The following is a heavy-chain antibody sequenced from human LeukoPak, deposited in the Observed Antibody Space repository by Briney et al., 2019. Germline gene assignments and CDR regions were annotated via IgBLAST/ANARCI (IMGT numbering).Heavy chain of an antibody. D-gene: IGHD3-10*01. J-gene: IGHJ4*02. CDR2: IYPADSDS. CDR3: ARQSRDGSKTRGYYVDY. CDR1: GYIFTHYW. V-gene: IGHV5-51*01. Sequence: ESLKISCQVSGYIFTHYWIGWERQMPRKGLESMGDIYPADSDSSYCPSFQGQVTISTDEAICNVYLQWSILKASDTDMYYCARQSRDGSKTRGYYVDYWGQGILVAVSS.